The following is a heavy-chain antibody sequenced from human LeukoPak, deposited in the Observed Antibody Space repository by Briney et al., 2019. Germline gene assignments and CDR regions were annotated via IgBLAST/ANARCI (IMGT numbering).Heavy chain of an antibody. D-gene: IGHD6-13*01. CDR1: GYTFTGYY. J-gene: IGHJ3*02. Sequence: ASVKVSCKASGYTFTGYYMHWVRQAPGQGLEWMGWINPNSGGTNYAQKFQGRVTMTRDTSISTAYMELSRLRSDDTAVYYCASQSQKVSSSWYRNAFDIWGQGTMVTVSS. V-gene: IGHV1-2*02. CDR3: ASQSQKVSSSWYRNAFDI. CDR2: INPNSGGT.